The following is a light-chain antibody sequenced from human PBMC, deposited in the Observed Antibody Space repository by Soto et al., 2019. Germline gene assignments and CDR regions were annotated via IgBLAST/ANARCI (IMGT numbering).Light chain of an antibody. J-gene: IGKJ5*01. Sequence: DIQMTQSPSSLSASVGDRVTITCRASQNAAHFLNWYGQKPGKAPKLLIYATSSLHSGVPSRFSGSGFGTDFTLPISSLQTEDFAAYYCQQNCSTSPITFGQGTRLETK. CDR2: ATS. CDR1: QNAAHF. V-gene: IGKV1-39*01. CDR3: QQNCSTSPIT.